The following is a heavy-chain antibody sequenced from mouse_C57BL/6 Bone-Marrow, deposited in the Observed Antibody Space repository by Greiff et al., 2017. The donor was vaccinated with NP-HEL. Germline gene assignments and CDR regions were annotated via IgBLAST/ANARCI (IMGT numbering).Heavy chain of an antibody. D-gene: IGHD2-4*01. CDR1: GYTFTSYW. V-gene: IGHV1-55*01. CDR2: IYPGSGST. CDR3: ARHYYDYDGYAMDY. J-gene: IGHJ4*01. Sequence: VQLQQPGAELVKPGASVKMSCKASGYTFTSYWITWVKQRPGQGLEWIGDIYPGSGSTNYNEKFKSKATLTVDTSSSTAYMQLSSLTSEDSAVYYCARHYYDYDGYAMDYWGQGTSVTVSS.